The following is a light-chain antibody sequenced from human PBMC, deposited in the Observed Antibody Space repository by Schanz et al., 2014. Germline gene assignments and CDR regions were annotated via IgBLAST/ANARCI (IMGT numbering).Light chain of an antibody. Sequence: DIQMTQSPSTLSASVGDRVTITCRASQSISGWLAWFQQKPGKAPKLLVYDASTLESGVPPRFSGSGSGTDFTLTISSLQPDDFATYFCQQYSTFPHTFGGGTKVEIK. CDR3: QQYSTFPHT. J-gene: IGKJ4*01. V-gene: IGKV1-5*01. CDR2: DAS. CDR1: QSISGW.